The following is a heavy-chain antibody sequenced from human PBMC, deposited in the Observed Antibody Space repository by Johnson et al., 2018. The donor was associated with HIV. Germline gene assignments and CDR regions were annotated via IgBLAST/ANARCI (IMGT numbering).Heavy chain of an antibody. CDR1: GFTFDGYA. V-gene: IGHV3-9*01. D-gene: IGHD6-13*01. CDR2: ISWNSGSV. Sequence: VLLVESGGGLVQPGRSLRLSCAASGFTFDGYAMHWVRQAPGKGLEWVSGISWNSGSVGYADSVKGRFTISRDNAKNSLYLQMNSLRAEDTALYYCAKDIRRYSIARGAFDIWGQGTMVTVSS. CDR3: AKDIRRYSIARGAFDI. J-gene: IGHJ3*02.